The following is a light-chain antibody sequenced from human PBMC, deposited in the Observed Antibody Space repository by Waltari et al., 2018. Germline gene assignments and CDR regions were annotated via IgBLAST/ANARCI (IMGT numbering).Light chain of an antibody. Sequence: QSALTQPASVSGSPGQSITISCTGTSSDVGSYTLGSWYQQHPGKAPKLIIYAVSKRPSGASARFSGSKSGNTASLTISGLQAEDEADYYCCSYAGSTTRWVFGGGTKLTVL. J-gene: IGLJ3*02. CDR3: CSYAGSTTRWV. V-gene: IGLV2-23*02. CDR2: AVS. CDR1: SSDVGSYTL.